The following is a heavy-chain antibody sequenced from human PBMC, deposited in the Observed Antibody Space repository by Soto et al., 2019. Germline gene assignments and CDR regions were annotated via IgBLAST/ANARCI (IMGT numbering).Heavy chain of an antibody. CDR1: GFTFSSYA. CDR2: ISGSGGST. V-gene: IGHV3-23*01. D-gene: IGHD3-22*01. Sequence: PGGSLRLSCAASGFTFSSYAMSWVRQAPGKGLEWVSAISGSGGSTYYADSVKGRFTISRDNSKNTLYLQMNSLRAEDTAVYYCAKGGRVTMIVVVITPFDPWGQGTLVTVSS. CDR3: AKGGRVTMIVVVITPFDP. J-gene: IGHJ5*02.